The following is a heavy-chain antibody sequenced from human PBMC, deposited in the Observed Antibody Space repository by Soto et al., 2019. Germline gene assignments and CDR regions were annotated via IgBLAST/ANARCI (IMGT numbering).Heavy chain of an antibody. CDR1: GFTFSSYA. D-gene: IGHD2-2*01. CDR3: ARALGGSNAFDI. Sequence: GGSLRLSCAASGFTFSSYAMHWVRQAPGKGLEYVSAISSNGGSTYYANSVKGRFTISRDNSKNTLYLQMGSLRAEDMAVYYCARALGGSNAFDIWGQGTMVTV. CDR2: ISSNGGST. J-gene: IGHJ3*02. V-gene: IGHV3-64*01.